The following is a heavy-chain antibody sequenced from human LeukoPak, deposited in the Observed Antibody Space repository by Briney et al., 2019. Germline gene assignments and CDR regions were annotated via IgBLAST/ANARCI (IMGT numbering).Heavy chain of an antibody. CDR3: ARGDYGNYGDFYYYGLDV. D-gene: IGHD4-11*01. J-gene: IGHJ6*02. CDR2: NYFSGTT. Sequence: SETLSLTCAVYGGSFSGYYWSWIRQPPGKGLEWIGYNYFSGTTNYNPALKSRVTISVDRSKNQFSLQLNSVTAADTAVYYCARGDYGNYGDFYYYGLDVWGQGTTVTVSS. V-gene: IGHV4-59*01. CDR1: GGSFSGYY.